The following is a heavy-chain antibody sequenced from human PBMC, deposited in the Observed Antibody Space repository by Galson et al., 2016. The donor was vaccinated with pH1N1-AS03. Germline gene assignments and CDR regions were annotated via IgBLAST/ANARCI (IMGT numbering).Heavy chain of an antibody. D-gene: IGHD3-3*01. J-gene: IGHJ2*01. CDR3: ARDPPLEIGWYFDL. V-gene: IGHV4-38-2*02. CDR1: GYSITTGHY. Sequence: SETLSLTCTVSGYSITTGHYWGWIRQPPGKGLEWIGSIYPGVNADHNPSLKSRVTISVDTSKNQFSLKLSSVTAADTAVYYCARDPPLEIGWYFDLWGRGTLVTVSS. CDR2: IYPGVNA.